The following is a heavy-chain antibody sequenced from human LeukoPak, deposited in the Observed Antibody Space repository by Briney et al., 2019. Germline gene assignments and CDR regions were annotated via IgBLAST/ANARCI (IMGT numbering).Heavy chain of an antibody. CDR2: ISWNSGSI. CDR3: AKDGVAYYYDSSGYPDY. V-gene: IGHV3-9*01. D-gene: IGHD3-22*01. CDR1: GFTFTNYV. Sequence: GGSLRLSCAASGFTFTNYVMTWVRRAPGKGLEWVSGISWNSGSIGYADSVKGRFTISRDNAKNSLYLQMNSLRAEDTALYYCAKDGVAYYYDSSGYPDYWGQGTLVTVSS. J-gene: IGHJ4*02.